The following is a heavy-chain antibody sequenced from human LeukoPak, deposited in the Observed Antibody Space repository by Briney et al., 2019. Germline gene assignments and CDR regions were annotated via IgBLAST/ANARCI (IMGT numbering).Heavy chain of an antibody. D-gene: IGHD3-22*01. CDR3: ARHDYVSSGYLRYFDY. CDR2: IYYSGST. J-gene: IGHJ4*02. CDR1: GGSISSGGYY. Sequence: SQTLSLTCTVSGGSISSGGYYWGWIRQPPGKGLEWIGSIYYSGSTYYNPSLKSRVTISVDTSKNQFSLKLSSVTAADTSSYYCARHDYVSSGYLRYFDYWGQGTLVTVSS. V-gene: IGHV4-39*01.